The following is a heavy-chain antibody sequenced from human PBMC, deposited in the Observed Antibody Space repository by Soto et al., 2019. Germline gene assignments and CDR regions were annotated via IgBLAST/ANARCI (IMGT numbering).Heavy chain of an antibody. CDR1: SGSISSSNW. V-gene: IGHV4-4*02. CDR2: IYHSGST. Sequence: SETLSLTCAVSSGSISSSNWWSWVRQPPGKGLEWIGEIYHSGSTNYNPSLKSRVTISVDKSKNQFSLKLSSVTAADTAVYYCARVPMTTVTTYFDYWGQGTLVTVSS. CDR3: ARVPMTTVTTYFDY. D-gene: IGHD4-17*01. J-gene: IGHJ4*02.